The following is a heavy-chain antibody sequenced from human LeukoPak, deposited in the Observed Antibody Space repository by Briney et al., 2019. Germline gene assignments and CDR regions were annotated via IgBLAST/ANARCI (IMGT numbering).Heavy chain of an antibody. D-gene: IGHD3-22*01. V-gene: IGHV4-59*08. CDR1: GDSITSYY. CDR2: IYYSGST. CDR3: ASTGPDSSGPRDDP. J-gene: IGHJ5*02. Sequence: SETLSLTCTVSGDSITSYYWSWIRQPPGKGLEWIGYIYYSGSTNYNPSLKSRVTISVDTSKNQFSLKLSSVTAADTAVYYCASTGPDSSGPRDDPWGQGTLVTVSS.